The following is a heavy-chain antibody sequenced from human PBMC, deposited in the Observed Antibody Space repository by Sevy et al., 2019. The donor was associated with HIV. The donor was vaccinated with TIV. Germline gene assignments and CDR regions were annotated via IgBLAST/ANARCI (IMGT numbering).Heavy chain of an antibody. D-gene: IGHD4-17*01. CDR1: GFTFSSYS. J-gene: IGHJ4*02. CDR2: ISSSSSTI. CDR3: ASPTVTTSY. V-gene: IGHV3-48*01. Sequence: GGSLRLSCAASGFTFSSYSMNWVRQAPGKGLEWVSYISSSSSTIYYADSVKGRFTISRDNAKNSLYLQMNSLRAEDTAVYYCASPTVTTSYWGQVTLVTVSS.